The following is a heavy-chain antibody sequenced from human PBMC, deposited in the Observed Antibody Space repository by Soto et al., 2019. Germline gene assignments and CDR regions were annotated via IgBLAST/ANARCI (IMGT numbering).Heavy chain of an antibody. V-gene: IGHV3-9*01. Sequence: SLIISWASSGIIFGDYGMHLVLQTPGKGLEWVSGISWNSGSIGYAGSVQGRFTISRDNAKNSLYLQMNSLRSEDTAFYYCAKDYLTAGYSSGWYDQWGQGALVTVSS. CDR3: AKDYLTAGYSSGWYDQ. J-gene: IGHJ5*02. CDR2: ISWNSGSI. CDR1: GIIFGDYG. D-gene: IGHD6-19*01.